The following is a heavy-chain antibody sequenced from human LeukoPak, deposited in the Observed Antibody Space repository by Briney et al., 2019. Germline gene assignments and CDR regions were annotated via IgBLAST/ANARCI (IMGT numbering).Heavy chain of an antibody. J-gene: IGHJ4*02. Sequence: GGSLRLSCAASGFTFSSYEMNWVRQAPGKGLEWVSYISSSGSTIYYADSVKGRFTISRENAKNSLYLHMNSLETGDKDCYYCATGNVGSSFDYLGRGTLVTVSS. CDR1: GFTFSSYE. V-gene: IGHV3-48*03. D-gene: IGHD1-1*01. CDR2: ISSSGSTI. CDR3: ATGNVGSSFDY.